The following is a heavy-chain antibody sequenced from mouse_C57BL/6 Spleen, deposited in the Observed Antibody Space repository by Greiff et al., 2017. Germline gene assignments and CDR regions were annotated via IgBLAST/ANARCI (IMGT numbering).Heavy chain of an antibody. J-gene: IGHJ4*01. V-gene: IGHV1-80*01. CDR2: IYPGDGAT. D-gene: IGHD2-5*01. CDR3: AREDYSI. CDR1: GYAFSSYW. Sequence: VKLLESGAELVKPGASVKISCKASGYAFSSYWMNWVKQRPGTGLEWIGQIYPGDGATNYNGKFKGQGTLTAEKSSITAYMQLSSLTAEDSAVYFCAREDYSIWGQGTSVTVSS.